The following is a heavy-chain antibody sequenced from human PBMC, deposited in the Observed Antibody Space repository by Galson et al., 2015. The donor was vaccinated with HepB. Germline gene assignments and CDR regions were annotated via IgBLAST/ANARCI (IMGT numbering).Heavy chain of an antibody. Sequence: PALVKPTQTLTLTCTFSGFSLSTSGMCVSWIRQPPGKALEWLALIDWDDDKYYSTSLKTRLTISKDTSKNQVVLTMTNMDPVDTATYYCARIQSPLGATPFDYWGQGTLVTVSS. D-gene: IGHD1-26*01. CDR1: GFSLSTSGMC. V-gene: IGHV2-70*01. CDR3: ARIQSPLGATPFDY. CDR2: IDWDDDK. J-gene: IGHJ4*02.